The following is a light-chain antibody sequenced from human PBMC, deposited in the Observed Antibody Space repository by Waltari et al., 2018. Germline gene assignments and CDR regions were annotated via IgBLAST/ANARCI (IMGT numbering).Light chain of an antibody. Sequence: DIHMTKSPSSLSASVIDPVTITCRESQSISTYLNWYQKKPGKAPELLIYGASKLQSGVPPRFSGSGSGAEFTLTINSLQPEDFATYYCQHSYNTPRTFGQGTKVEIK. CDR2: GAS. V-gene: IGKV1-39*01. CDR1: QSISTY. J-gene: IGKJ1*01. CDR3: QHSYNTPRT.